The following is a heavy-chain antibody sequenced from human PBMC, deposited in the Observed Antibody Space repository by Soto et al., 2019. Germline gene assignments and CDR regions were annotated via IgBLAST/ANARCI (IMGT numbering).Heavy chain of an antibody. J-gene: IGHJ4*02. Sequence: SETLSLTCAVYGGSFSGYYWSWIRQPPGKGLEWIGEINHSGSTNYNPSLKSRVTISVDTSKNQFSLKLSSVTTADTAVYYCARGFPPRNFDWLLYYFDYWGQGTLVTVSS. CDR3: ARGFPPRNFDWLLYYFDY. CDR1: GGSFSGYY. D-gene: IGHD3-9*01. CDR2: INHSGST. V-gene: IGHV4-34*01.